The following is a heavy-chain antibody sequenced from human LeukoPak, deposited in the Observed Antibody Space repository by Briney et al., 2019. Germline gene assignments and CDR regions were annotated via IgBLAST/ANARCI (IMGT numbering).Heavy chain of an antibody. V-gene: IGHV4-34*01. D-gene: IGHD3-10*01. CDR1: GGSFSGYY. Sequence: PSETLSLTCAVYGGSFSGYYWSWIRQPPGKGLEWTGEINHSGSTNYNPSLKSRVTISVDTSKNQFSLKLSSVTAADTAVYYCARGGTYYYGSGSWGFDPWGQGTLVTVSS. J-gene: IGHJ5*02. CDR2: INHSGST. CDR3: ARGGTYYYGSGSWGFDP.